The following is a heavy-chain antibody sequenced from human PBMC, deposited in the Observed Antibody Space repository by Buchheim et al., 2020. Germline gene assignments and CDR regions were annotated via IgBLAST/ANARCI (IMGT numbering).Heavy chain of an antibody. Sequence: QVQLQESGPGLVKPSGTLSLTCAVSGGSISSSNWWSWVRQPPGKGLEWIGEIYHSGSTNYNPSLKSRVTITVDKSKKQLPLKLSSVTAADTAVYYCARERGGSDIVVVPAAMGYYYYGMDVWGQGTT. CDR3: ARERGGSDIVVVPAAMGYYYYGMDV. CDR1: GGSISSSNW. J-gene: IGHJ6*02. CDR2: IYHSGST. D-gene: IGHD2-2*01. V-gene: IGHV4-4*02.